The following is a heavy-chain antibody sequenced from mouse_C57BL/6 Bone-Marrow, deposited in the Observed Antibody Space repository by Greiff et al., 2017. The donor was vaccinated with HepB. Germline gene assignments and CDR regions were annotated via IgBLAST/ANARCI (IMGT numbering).Heavy chain of an antibody. CDR1: GYSFTGYY. D-gene: IGHD2-5*01. V-gene: IGHV1-42*01. CDR3: ESYSNYFAY. J-gene: IGHJ3*01. CDR2: INPSTGGT. Sequence: EVQLQQSGPELVKPGASVKISCKASGYSFTGYYMNWVKQSPEKSLEWIGEINPSTGGTTYNQKFKAKATLTVDKSSSTAYMQLKSLTSEDSAVYYCESYSNYFAYWGQGTLVTVSA.